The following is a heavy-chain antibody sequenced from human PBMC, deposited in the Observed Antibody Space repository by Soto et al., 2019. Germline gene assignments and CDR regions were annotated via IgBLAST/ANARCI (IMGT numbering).Heavy chain of an antibody. Sequence: ASVKVSCKASGYTFTSYGISWVRQAPGQGLEWMGWISAYNGNTNYAQKLQGRVTMTTDTSTSTAYMELRSLRSDDTAVYYCARDPLRFLEWLPSGWFYPWGQGTLVTVSS. CDR3: ARDPLRFLEWLPSGWFYP. CDR2: ISAYNGNT. CDR1: GYTFTSYG. D-gene: IGHD3-3*01. J-gene: IGHJ5*02. V-gene: IGHV1-18*01.